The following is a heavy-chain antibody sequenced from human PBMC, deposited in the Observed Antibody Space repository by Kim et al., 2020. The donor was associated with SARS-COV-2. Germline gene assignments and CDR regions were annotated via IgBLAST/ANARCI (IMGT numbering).Heavy chain of an antibody. J-gene: IGHJ4*02. D-gene: IGHD2-2*02. CDR2: ISSSSGHI. Sequence: GGSLRLSCAASGFTFITYSMNWVRQAPGKGLEWVSSISSSSGHIYYEDAVKGRFTISRDNAKNSLYLQMNSLRAEDTAVYYCAREPPYTRGFDSWDQGP. CDR3: AREPPYTRGFDS. CDR1: GFTFITYS. V-gene: IGHV3-21*04.